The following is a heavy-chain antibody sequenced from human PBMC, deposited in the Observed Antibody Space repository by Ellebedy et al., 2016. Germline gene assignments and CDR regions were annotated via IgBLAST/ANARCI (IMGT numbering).Heavy chain of an antibody. V-gene: IGHV4-59*06. Sequence: SETLSLXXTVSGGSISSYYWSWIRQPPGKGLEWIGYIYYSGSTYYNPSLKSRVTISVDTSKNQFSLKLSSVTPEDTALYYCAKQGYPNPNWLNPWGQGTLVTVSS. J-gene: IGHJ5*02. CDR1: GGSISSYY. CDR2: IYYSGST. CDR3: AKQGYPNPNWLNP. D-gene: IGHD5-18*01.